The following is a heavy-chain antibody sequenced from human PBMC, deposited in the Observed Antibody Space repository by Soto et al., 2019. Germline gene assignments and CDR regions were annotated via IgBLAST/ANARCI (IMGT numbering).Heavy chain of an antibody. Sequence: SETLSLTCAVYGGSFSGYYWSWIRQPPGKGLEWIGEINHSGSTNYNPSLKSRVTISVDTSKNQFSLKLSSVTAADTAVYYCARGKTVRGLKPRTYYFDYWGQGTLVTVSS. V-gene: IGHV4-34*01. D-gene: IGHD3-10*01. CDR3: ARGKTVRGLKPRTYYFDY. J-gene: IGHJ4*02. CDR1: GGSFSGYY. CDR2: INHSGST.